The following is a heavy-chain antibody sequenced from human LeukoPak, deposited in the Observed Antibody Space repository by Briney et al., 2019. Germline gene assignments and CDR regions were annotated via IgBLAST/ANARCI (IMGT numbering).Heavy chain of an antibody. V-gene: IGHV3-7*02. Sequence: GGSLRLSCVVSGFTLSSDWMSWVRQAPGKGLEWVANIKKDGIEKYYVESVKGRFTISRDNAKNSLYLQMNSLRAEDTAVYYCARGRYSSRSGGYYFDIWGQGALVTVSS. D-gene: IGHD2-2*01. CDR1: GFTLSSDW. CDR2: IKKDGIEK. J-gene: IGHJ4*02. CDR3: ARGRYSSRSGGYYFDI.